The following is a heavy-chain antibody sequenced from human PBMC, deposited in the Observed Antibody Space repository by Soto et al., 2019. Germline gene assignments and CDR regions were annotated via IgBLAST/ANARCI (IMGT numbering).Heavy chain of an antibody. V-gene: IGHV3-23*01. CDR1: GFTFSSYA. CDR3: AKLYCSGGSCYQYFDL. D-gene: IGHD2-15*01. CDR2: ISGSGGST. J-gene: IGHJ2*01. Sequence: GGSLRLSCAASGFTFSSYAMSWVRQAPGKGLEWVSAISGSGGSTYYADSVKGRFTISRDNSKNTLYLQMNSLGAEDTAVYYCAKLYCSGGSCYQYFDLWGRGTLVTVSS.